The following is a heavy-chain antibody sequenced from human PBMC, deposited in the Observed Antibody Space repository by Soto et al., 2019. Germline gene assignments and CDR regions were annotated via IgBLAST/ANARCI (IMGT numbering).Heavy chain of an antibody. D-gene: IGHD1-1*01. CDR2: ISDRGDTT. CDR1: GFTISSYA. V-gene: IGHV3-23*01. Sequence: GGSLRLSCAASGFTISSYAMYWVRRAPGKGLEWVSAISDRGDTTHYADSVKGRFTISRDTSKNTLYLQLNTLRADDTAVYYCAKDKPGTTSFDYWGQGTLVTVSS. J-gene: IGHJ4*02. CDR3: AKDKPGTTSFDY.